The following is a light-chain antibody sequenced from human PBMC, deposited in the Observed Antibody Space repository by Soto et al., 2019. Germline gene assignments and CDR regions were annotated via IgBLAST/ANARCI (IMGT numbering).Light chain of an antibody. CDR3: QQYGSSPWT. J-gene: IGKJ1*01. Sequence: EIVLTQSPGTLSLSPGERATLSCRVSQSVSSSYLAWYQQKPGQAPRPLIYGASSRAIGIPDRFSGSGSGTDFTLTISRLEPEDFGLYYCQQYGSSPWTFGQGTKVDSK. CDR2: GAS. V-gene: IGKV3-20*01. CDR1: QSVSSSY.